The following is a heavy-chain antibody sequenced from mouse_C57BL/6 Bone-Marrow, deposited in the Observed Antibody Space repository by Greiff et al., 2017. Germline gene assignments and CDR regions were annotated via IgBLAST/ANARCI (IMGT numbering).Heavy chain of an antibody. V-gene: IGHV1-78*01. CDR2: IYPRDGST. CDR3: ARWGYYCNYVSYWYFDV. D-gene: IGHD2-1*01. J-gene: IGHJ1*03. Sequence: QLQQSDAELVKPGASVKISCKVSGYTFTDHTIHWMKPRPEQGLEWIGYIYPRDGSTKYNEKFKGKATLTADKSSSTAYMQPNNLTSEDSTGYFCARWGYYCNYVSYWYFDVGGTGTTVTVSS. CDR1: GYTFTDHT.